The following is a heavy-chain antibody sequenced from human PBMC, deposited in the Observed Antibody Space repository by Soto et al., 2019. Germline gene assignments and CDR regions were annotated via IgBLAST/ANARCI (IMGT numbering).Heavy chain of an antibody. V-gene: IGHV3-30-3*01. CDR1: GFTFSSYA. CDR2: ISYDGSNK. J-gene: IGHJ6*02. CDR3: ARDIQRVDWNYGNYYYGMDV. D-gene: IGHD1-7*01. Sequence: GGSLRLSCAASGFTFSSYAMHWVRQAPGKGLEWVAVISYDGSNKYYADSVKGRFTISRDNSKNTLYLQMNSLRAEDTAVYYCARDIQRVDWNYGNYYYGMDVWGQGTTVTVSS.